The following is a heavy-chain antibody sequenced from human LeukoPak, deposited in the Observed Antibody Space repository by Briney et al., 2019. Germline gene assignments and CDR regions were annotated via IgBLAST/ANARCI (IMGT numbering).Heavy chain of an antibody. J-gene: IGHJ4*02. D-gene: IGHD6-6*01. V-gene: IGHV3-23*01. Sequence: GGSLRLSCAASGFTFSSYAMSWVRQAPGKGLEWVSAISGSGGSTYYADSVKGRFTISRDNSKNTLYLQMNSLRAEDTAAYYCAKSQTIAARPPEDYWGQGTLVTVSS. CDR1: GFTFSSYA. CDR3: AKSQTIAARPPEDY. CDR2: ISGSGGST.